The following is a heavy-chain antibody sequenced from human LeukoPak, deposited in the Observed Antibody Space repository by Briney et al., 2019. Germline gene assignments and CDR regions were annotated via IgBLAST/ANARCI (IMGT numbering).Heavy chain of an antibody. CDR2: INAGNGNT. J-gene: IGHJ1*01. CDR1: GYTFTSYA. Sequence: ASVKVSCKASGYTFTSYAMHWVRQAPGQRLEWMGWINAGNGNTKYSQKFQGRVTITRDTSASTVYMELSSLRSEDTAVYYCARGAPVVVPSDYGPGYFRLWGQGTLVTVSS. D-gene: IGHD2-15*01. V-gene: IGHV1-3*01. CDR3: ARGAPVVVPSDYGPGYFRL.